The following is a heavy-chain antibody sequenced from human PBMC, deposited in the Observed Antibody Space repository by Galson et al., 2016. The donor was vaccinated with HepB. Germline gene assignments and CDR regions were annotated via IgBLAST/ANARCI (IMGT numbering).Heavy chain of an antibody. CDR2: IRSKAYGETT. D-gene: IGHD3-3*01. J-gene: IGHJ4*02. CDR1: GFTFGDYA. Sequence: SLRLSCAGSGFTFGDYAMSWFRQAPGKGLEWVGLIRSKAYGETTEYAASVKGRFTLSRDDSKSIAYLHMYSLKTEDTAVYYCTRATYDFWSGYSTPVVFFDYWGQGALLTVSS. V-gene: IGHV3-49*03. CDR3: TRATYDFWSGYSTPVVFFDY.